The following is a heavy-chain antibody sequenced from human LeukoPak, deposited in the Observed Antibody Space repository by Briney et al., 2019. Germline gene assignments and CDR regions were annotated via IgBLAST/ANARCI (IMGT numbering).Heavy chain of an antibody. Sequence: GESLKISCKGSGYSFTSYWIGWVRQMPGKGLEGMGIIYPGDSETRYSPSFQGQVSISVDKSISAAFLQWSSLKASDTAMYYCARSGFAGGSFDIWGQGTMVTVSS. CDR3: ARSGFAGGSFDI. D-gene: IGHD3-10*01. CDR1: GYSFTSYW. V-gene: IGHV5-51*01. CDR2: IYPGDSET. J-gene: IGHJ3*02.